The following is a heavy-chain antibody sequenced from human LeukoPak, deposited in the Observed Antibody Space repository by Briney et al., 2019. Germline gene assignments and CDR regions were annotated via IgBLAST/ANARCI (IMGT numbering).Heavy chain of an antibody. CDR1: GGSISSYY. J-gene: IGHJ6*02. CDR3: ARTFGDSSGYYYFYYYYGMDV. V-gene: IGHV4-59*01. CDR2: IYYSGST. D-gene: IGHD3-22*01. Sequence: SETLSLTCTVSGGSISSYYWSWIRQPPGKGLEWIGYIYYSGSTNYNPPLTSRVTISVDTSKNQFSLKLSSVTAADTAVYYCARTFGDSSGYYYFYYYYGMDVWGQGTTVTVSS.